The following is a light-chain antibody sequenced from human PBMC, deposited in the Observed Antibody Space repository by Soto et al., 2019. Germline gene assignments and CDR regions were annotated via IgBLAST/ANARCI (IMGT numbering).Light chain of an antibody. CDR1: TSDVGGYSF. V-gene: IGLV2-14*03. CDR3: SSYTSSNTPYV. J-gene: IGLJ1*01. CDR2: EVT. Sequence: QSVLTQPASVSGSPGQSITISCTGTTSDVGGYSFVSWYQLHPGKAPKLILYEVTTRPSGVSSRFSGSKSGNTASLTISGLQADDKANYYCSSYTSSNTPYVFGTGTKVTVL.